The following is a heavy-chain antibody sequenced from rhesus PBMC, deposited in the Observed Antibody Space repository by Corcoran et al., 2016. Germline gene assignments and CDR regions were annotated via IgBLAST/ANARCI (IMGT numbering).Heavy chain of an antibody. V-gene: IGHV4-99*01. D-gene: IGHD6-25*01. CDR1: GYSISSGYY. Sequence: VQLQESGPGLGKPSETLSLTCAVSGYSISSGYYWGWSRQPPGKGLEYIGDISGSSGSTYYNPSIKSRVTISKDTSKNQFSLKLSSVTAADTAVYYCARHPGYSGSWSDYWGQGVLVTVSS. CDR3: ARHPGYSGSWSDY. J-gene: IGHJ4*01. CDR2: ISGSSGST.